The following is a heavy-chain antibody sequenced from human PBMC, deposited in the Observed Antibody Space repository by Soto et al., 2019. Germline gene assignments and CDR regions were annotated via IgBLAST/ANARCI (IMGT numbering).Heavy chain of an antibody. Sequence: QLQLQESGPGLVKPSATLSLTCTVSGGSISSSSYYWVWIRQPPGKGLEWIGSIFYSGSTYYNPCRRSRVTISVDASRSQYTVKLSSVSPTYPAVDPCGRFRDGGSGVKWGQGRLVTVSS. CDR2: IFYSGST. D-gene: IGHD3-10*01. J-gene: IGHJ4*02. CDR3: GRFRDGGSGVK. V-gene: IGHV4-39*01. CDR1: GGSISSSSYY.